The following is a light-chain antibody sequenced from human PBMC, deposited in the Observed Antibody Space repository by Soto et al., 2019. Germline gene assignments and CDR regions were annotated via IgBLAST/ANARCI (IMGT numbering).Light chain of an antibody. CDR3: CSYVGSNIV. CDR2: EVA. CDR1: SSDVGGYAY. Sequence: QSALTQPPSASGSPGQSVTLPCTGPSSDVGGYAYVYWYQQHPGQAPKLVIFEVAKRPSGVPDRFSGSKSDDAAFLTVSGLQAEDEADYYCCSYVGSNIVFGGGTKLTVL. V-gene: IGLV2-8*01. J-gene: IGLJ2*01.